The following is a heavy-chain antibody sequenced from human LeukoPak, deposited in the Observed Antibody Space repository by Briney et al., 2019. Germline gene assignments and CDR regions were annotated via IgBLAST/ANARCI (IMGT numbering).Heavy chain of an antibody. CDR3: AREVAASIGFDY. J-gene: IGHJ4*02. D-gene: IGHD6-13*01. CDR2: ISAYNGNT. CDR1: GYTFTSYG. V-gene: IGHV1-18*01. Sequence: ASVKVSRKASGYTFTSYGITWVRQAPGQGLEWMGWISAYNGNTNYAQNLQGRVTMTTDTSTGTAYMELRSLRSDDTAVYYCAREVAASIGFDYWGQGTLVTVSS.